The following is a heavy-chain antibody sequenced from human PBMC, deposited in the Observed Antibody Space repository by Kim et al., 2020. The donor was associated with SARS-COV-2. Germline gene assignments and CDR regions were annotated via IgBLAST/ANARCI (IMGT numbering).Heavy chain of an antibody. CDR3: ASDSPGGHGDY. Sequence: SGPTLVNPTQTLTLTCTFSGFSLSTSEVCVAWIRQPPGKALEWLARICWNDGKYYSTSLKTRLTISKDTSKNQVVLTLTNVDPVDTATYYCASDSPGGHGDYWGLGTLVTVSS. CDR2: ICWNDGK. J-gene: IGHJ4*02. CDR1: GFSLSTSEVC. V-gene: IGHV2-70*11. D-gene: IGHD3-22*01.